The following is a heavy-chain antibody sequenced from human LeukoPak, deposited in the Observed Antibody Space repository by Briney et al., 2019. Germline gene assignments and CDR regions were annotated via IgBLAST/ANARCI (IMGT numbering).Heavy chain of an antibody. CDR1: GFTFSSYG. V-gene: IGHV3-23*01. CDR2: ISGSGGST. D-gene: IGHD6-6*01. J-gene: IGHJ4*02. CDR3: ARAAQVTGRPNLGGHFDY. Sequence: SGGSLRLSCAASGFTFSSYGMSWVRQAPGKGLEWVSAISGSGGSTYYADSVKGRFTISRDNSKNTLYLQMNSLRAEDTAVYYCARAAQVTGRPNLGGHFDYWGQGTLVTVSS.